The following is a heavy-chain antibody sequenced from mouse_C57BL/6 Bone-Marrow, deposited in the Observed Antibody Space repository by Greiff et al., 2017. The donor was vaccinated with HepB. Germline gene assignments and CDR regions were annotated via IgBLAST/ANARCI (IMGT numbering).Heavy chain of an antibody. J-gene: IGHJ2*01. CDR3: ARERELLYFDY. CDR2: IDPSDSET. Sequence: VQLQQPGAELVRPGSSVKLSCKASGYTFTSYWMHWVKQRPIQGLEWIGNIDPSDSETHYNQKFKDKATLTVDKSSRTAYMHLSSLTSEDSAVYYCARERELLYFDYWGQGTTLTVSS. CDR1: GYTFTSYW. V-gene: IGHV1-52*01. D-gene: IGHD4-1*01.